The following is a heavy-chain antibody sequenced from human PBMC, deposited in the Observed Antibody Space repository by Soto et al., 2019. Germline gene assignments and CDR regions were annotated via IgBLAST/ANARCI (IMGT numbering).Heavy chain of an antibody. V-gene: IGHV4-34*01. Sequence: SETLSLTCAAYGGSFSGYSWSWVRQPPGKGLEWIGEINHSGTTYYNTSLESRATISVGTSKDQFSLKLSSLTAADTAVYYCAGRGYDILTGYYNDYWGQGTLVTVSS. J-gene: IGHJ4*02. CDR1: GGSFSGYS. CDR2: INHSGTT. D-gene: IGHD3-9*01. CDR3: AGRGYDILTGYYNDY.